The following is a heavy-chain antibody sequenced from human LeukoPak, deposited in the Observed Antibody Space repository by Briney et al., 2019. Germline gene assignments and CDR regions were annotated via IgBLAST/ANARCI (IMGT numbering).Heavy chain of an antibody. CDR1: GGSISSGGYY. Sequence: SETLSLTCTVSGGSISSGGYYWSWIRQPPGKGLEWIGYIYYSGSTYYNPSLKSRVTISVDTSKNQFSLKLSSVTAADTAVYYCARDRAWGDNTGFDYWGQGTLVTVSS. CDR2: IYYSGST. V-gene: IGHV4-30-4*01. J-gene: IGHJ4*02. D-gene: IGHD1-26*01. CDR3: ARDRAWGDNTGFDY.